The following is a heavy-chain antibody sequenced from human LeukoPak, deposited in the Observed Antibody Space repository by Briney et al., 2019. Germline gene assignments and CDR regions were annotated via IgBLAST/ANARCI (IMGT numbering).Heavy chain of an antibody. J-gene: IGHJ4*02. CDR3: AKDGIAAATGSPSFDY. D-gene: IGHD6-13*01. Sequence: GRSLRLSCAASGFTFDDYAMHWVRQAPGKGLEWVSGISWNSGSIGYADSVKGRFTISRDNAKNSLYLQKNSLRAEDTALYYCAKDGIAAATGSPSFDYWGQGTLVTVSS. CDR2: ISWNSGSI. V-gene: IGHV3-9*01. CDR1: GFTFDDYA.